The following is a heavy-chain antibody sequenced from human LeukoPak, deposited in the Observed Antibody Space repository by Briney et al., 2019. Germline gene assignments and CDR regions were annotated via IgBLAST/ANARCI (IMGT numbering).Heavy chain of an antibody. J-gene: IGHJ3*02. V-gene: IGHV4-38-2*01. D-gene: IGHD2-2*01. CDR2: IYHSGST. Sequence: SETLSLTCAVSGYSISRGYYWGWIRQPPGKGLEWIGSIYHSGSTYYNPSLKSRVTISVDTSKNQFSLKLSSVTAADTAVYYCARQIVVVPRVAFDIWGQGTMVTVSS. CDR3: ARQIVVVPRVAFDI. CDR1: GYSISRGYY.